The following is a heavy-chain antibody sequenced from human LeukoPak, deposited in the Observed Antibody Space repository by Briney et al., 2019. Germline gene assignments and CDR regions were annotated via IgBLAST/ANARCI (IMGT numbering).Heavy chain of an antibody. Sequence: SETLSLTCTVSGGSISSYYWSWIRQPAGKGLEWIGRIYTSGSTNYNPSLKSRVTISVDTSKNQFSLKLSSVTAADTAVYYCASLRKINYYYYYGMDVWGQGTTVTVSS. CDR2: IYTSGST. V-gene: IGHV4-4*07. J-gene: IGHJ6*02. CDR3: ASLRKINYYYYYGMDV. CDR1: GGSISSYY.